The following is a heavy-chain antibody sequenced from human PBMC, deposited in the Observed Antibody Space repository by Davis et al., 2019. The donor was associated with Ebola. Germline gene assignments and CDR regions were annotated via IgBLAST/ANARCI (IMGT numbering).Heavy chain of an antibody. Sequence: ASVKVSCKASGYTFTSYDINWVRQATGQGLEWMGWMNPNSGNTGYAQKFQGRVTMTRNTSISTAYMELSSLRSEDTAVYYCAREVTSSWYVGFWFDPWGQRTLVTVSS. D-gene: IGHD6-13*01. CDR1: GYTFTSYD. CDR2: MNPNSGNT. CDR3: AREVTSSWYVGFWFDP. J-gene: IGHJ5*02. V-gene: IGHV1-8*01.